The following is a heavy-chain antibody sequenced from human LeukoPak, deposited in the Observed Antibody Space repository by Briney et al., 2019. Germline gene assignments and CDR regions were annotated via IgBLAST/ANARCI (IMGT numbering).Heavy chain of an antibody. V-gene: IGHV3-30*03. Sequence: GRSLRLSCAASGFTFSSYGMHWVRQAPGKGLEWVAVISYDGSNKYYADSVKGRFTISRDNSKNTLYLQMNSLRAEDTAVYYCARDQVNGDYGMDVWGQGTTVTVSS. D-gene: IGHD4-17*01. CDR1: GFTFSSYG. CDR3: ARDQVNGDYGMDV. CDR2: ISYDGSNK. J-gene: IGHJ6*02.